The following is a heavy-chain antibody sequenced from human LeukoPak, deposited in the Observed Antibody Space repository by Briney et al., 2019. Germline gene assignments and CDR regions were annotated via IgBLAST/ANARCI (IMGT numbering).Heavy chain of an antibody. D-gene: IGHD6-19*01. Sequence: PGGSLRLSCAASGFTFSSYGMSWVRQAPGKGLEWVSSIGGSGVSTYYADSVRGRFTISRDNSKNTLYLQMNSLRPEDRAVYYCAPLAVADDYFDYWGQGTLVTVSS. CDR3: APLAVADDYFDY. CDR2: IGGSGVST. CDR1: GFTFSSYG. V-gene: IGHV3-23*01. J-gene: IGHJ4*02.